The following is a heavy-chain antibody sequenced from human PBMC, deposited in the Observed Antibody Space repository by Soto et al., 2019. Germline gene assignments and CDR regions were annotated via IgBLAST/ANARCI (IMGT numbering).Heavy chain of an antibody. V-gene: IGHV4-34*01. Sequence: QVQLQQWGAGLLKPSETLYLTCAVYGGSFSGYYWNWISQPPGKGLEWIGEINHSGSTNYNPSPKSRVTISVDTSKNQFPLRLSSVTAADAAVYYCARGYGSNFDYWGQGTLVTVSS. CDR1: GGSFSGYY. CDR2: INHSGST. CDR3: ARGYGSNFDY. D-gene: IGHD6-19*01. J-gene: IGHJ4*02.